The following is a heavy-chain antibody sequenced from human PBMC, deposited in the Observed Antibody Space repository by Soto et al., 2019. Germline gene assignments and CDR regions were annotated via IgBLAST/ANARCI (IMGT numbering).Heavy chain of an antibody. CDR2: TIPVFDTA. Sequence: QVQLEQSGAEVKKPGSSVKVSCKASGGTLSDHGVSWLRQAPGQGLVWVGGTIPVFDTAKYAQKFKGRVTIAADKSTNTAYMAFSSLRSADTAFYSCAPGVYGSRNYYTGPSAFAIWGQGTTVIVSS. CDR1: GGTLSDHG. D-gene: IGHD3-10*01. CDR3: APGVYGSRNYYTGPSAFAI. J-gene: IGHJ3*02. V-gene: IGHV1-69*06.